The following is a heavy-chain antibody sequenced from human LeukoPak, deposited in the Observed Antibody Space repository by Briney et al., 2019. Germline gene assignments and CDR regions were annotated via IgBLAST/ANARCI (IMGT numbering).Heavy chain of an antibody. J-gene: IGHJ4*02. D-gene: IGHD2-15*01. CDR2: ISDRGGSS. CDR1: GFTFSSYA. Sequence: GGSLRLSCAASGFTFSSYAMSWVRQAPGKGLEWVSVISDRGGSSYYADSVKGRFTISRDNSKNTLYLQMNSLRAEDTAVYYCAKEGVVDCSGGSCYSEPYYFDYWGQGTLVTVSS. V-gene: IGHV3-23*01. CDR3: AKEGVVDCSGGSCYSEPYYFDY.